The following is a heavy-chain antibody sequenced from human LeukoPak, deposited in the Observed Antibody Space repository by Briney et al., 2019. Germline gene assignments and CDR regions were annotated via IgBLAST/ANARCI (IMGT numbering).Heavy chain of an antibody. CDR2: INSDGIII. Sequence: RGSLTRTCAASGFTFSTYWMHWVRQAPGKGLVWVSRINSDGIIINYADSVKGRFTISRDNAKNTLYLHMNSLRAEDTAVYYCVLVTTGSWGQGTKVSV. D-gene: IGHD4-17*01. V-gene: IGHV3-74*01. CDR1: GFTFSTYW. CDR3: VLVTTGS. J-gene: IGHJ3*01.